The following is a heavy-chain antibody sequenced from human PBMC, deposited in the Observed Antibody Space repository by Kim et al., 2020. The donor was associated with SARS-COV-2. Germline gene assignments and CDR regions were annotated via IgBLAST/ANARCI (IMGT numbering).Heavy chain of an antibody. Sequence: ASVKVSCKASGYTFTSYDINWVRQATGQGLEWMGWMNPNSGNTGYAQKFQGRVTMTRNTSISTAYMELSSLRSEDTAVYYCARHPTGWFGEPFDYWGQGTLVTVSS. CDR2: MNPNSGNT. J-gene: IGHJ4*02. CDR3: ARHPTGWFGEPFDY. CDR1: GYTFTSYD. D-gene: IGHD3-10*01. V-gene: IGHV1-8*01.